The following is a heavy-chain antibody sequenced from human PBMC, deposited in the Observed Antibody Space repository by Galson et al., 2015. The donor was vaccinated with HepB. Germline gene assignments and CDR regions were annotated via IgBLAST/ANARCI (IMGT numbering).Heavy chain of an antibody. V-gene: IGHV3-30*02. J-gene: IGHJ4*02. CDR1: GFTFSSYD. CDR2: IRYDGSNK. Sequence: SLRLSCAASGFTFSSYDIHWVRQAPGKGLEWVAFIRYDGSNKYYADSVKGRFTISRDNSKNTLYLQMNSLRAEDTAVYYCAKAKRLGVKGYFDYWGQGTLVTGSS. CDR3: AKAKRLGVKGYFDY. D-gene: IGHD3-16*01.